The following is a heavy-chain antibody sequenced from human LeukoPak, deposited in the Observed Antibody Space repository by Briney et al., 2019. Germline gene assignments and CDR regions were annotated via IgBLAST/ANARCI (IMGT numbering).Heavy chain of an antibody. CDR3: ARGSNSMSYYYYYMDV. Sequence: PSETLSLTCAVYGGSFSGYYWSWIRQPPGKGLEWIGEINHSGSTNYNPSLKSRVTISVDTSKSQFSQKLSSVTAADTAVYYCARGSNSMSYYYYYMDVWGKGTTVTVSS. CDR2: INHSGST. CDR1: GGSFSGYY. J-gene: IGHJ6*03. D-gene: IGHD4-23*01. V-gene: IGHV4-34*01.